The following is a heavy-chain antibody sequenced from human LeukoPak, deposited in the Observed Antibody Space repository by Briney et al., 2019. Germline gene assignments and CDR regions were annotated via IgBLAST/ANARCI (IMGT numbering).Heavy chain of an antibody. D-gene: IGHD6-13*01. J-gene: IGHJ4*02. CDR1: GYSISSGYY. CDR2: INHSGST. CDR3: ARESSAAAGDY. Sequence: SETLSLTCTVSGYSISSGYYWGWIRQPPGKGLEWIGEINHSGSTNYNPSLKSRVTISVDTSKNQFSLKLSSVTAADTAVYYCARESSAAAGDYWGQGTLVTVSS. V-gene: IGHV4-38-2*02.